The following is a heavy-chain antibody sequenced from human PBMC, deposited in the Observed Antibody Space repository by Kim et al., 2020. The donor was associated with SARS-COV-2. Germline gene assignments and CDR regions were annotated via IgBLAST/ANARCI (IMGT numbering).Heavy chain of an antibody. D-gene: IGHD3-9*01. CDR2: INTNTGNP. J-gene: IGHJ5*02. Sequence: ASVKVSCKASGYTFTSYAMNWVRQAPGQGLEWMGWINTNTGNPTYAQGFTGRFVFSLDTSVSTAYLQISSLKAEDTAVYYCARDFDWLLQEHNWFDPWGQGSLVTVSS. CDR1: GYTFTSYA. V-gene: IGHV7-4-1*02. CDR3: ARDFDWLLQEHNWFDP.